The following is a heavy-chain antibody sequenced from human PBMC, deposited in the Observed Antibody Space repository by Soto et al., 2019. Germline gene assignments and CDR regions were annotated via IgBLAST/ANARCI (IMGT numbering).Heavy chain of an antibody. CDR1: GYTFTSYC. CDR2: ISAYNGNT. CDR3: ARDASGLRFLARLLSPGYYYYYMDV. Sequence: GASVKVSCKASGYTFTSYCISWVRQAPGQGLEWMGWISAYNGNTNYAQRLQGRVTTTTDTSTSTAYMELGSLRSDDTAVYYCARDASGLRFLARLLSPGYYYYYMDVWGKGTTVTVSS. J-gene: IGHJ6*03. D-gene: IGHD3-3*01. V-gene: IGHV1-18*01.